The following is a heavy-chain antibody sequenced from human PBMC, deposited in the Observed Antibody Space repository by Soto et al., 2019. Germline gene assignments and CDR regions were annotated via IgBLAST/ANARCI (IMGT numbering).Heavy chain of an antibody. D-gene: IGHD3-10*01. Sequence: ASVKVSCKASGYTFTSYGISWVRQAPGQGLEWMGWISAYNCITDYAQKLQGRVTMTTDTSTSTAYMELRSLRSDDTAVYYCAREFSGEDILLWFGELLSGEYYYYGMDVWGQGTTVTVSS. CDR2: ISAYNCIT. CDR3: AREFSGEDILLWFGELLSGEYYYYGMDV. CDR1: GYTFTSYG. V-gene: IGHV1-18*01. J-gene: IGHJ6*02.